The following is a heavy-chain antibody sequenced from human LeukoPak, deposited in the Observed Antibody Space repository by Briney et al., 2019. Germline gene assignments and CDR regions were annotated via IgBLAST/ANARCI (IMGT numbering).Heavy chain of an antibody. D-gene: IGHD3-3*01. V-gene: IGHV1-69*05. Sequence: SVKVSCKASGDTFSNCAVFWVRQAPGQGLEWMGRIIPVFGTENYAQRFQGRVTLTTDESTSTAYMELSSLRSEDTAVYYCAIYDFYSGYPDYWGQGTLVTVSS. CDR3: AIYDFYSGYPDY. CDR2: IIPVFGTE. CDR1: GDTFSNCA. J-gene: IGHJ4*02.